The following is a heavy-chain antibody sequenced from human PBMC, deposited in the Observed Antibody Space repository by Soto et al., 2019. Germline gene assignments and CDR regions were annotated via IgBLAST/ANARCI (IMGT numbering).Heavy chain of an antibody. CDR3: ARTYCSGGSCYFGSGAKNAFDI. CDR2: INAGNGNT. CDR1: GYTFTSYA. J-gene: IGHJ3*02. V-gene: IGHV1-3*01. Sequence: GASVKVSCTASGYTFTSYAMHWVRQAPKQRLEWMGWINAGNGNTKYSQKFQGRVTITRDTSASTAYMELSSLRSEDTAVYYCARTYCSGGSCYFGSGAKNAFDIWGQGTMVTVSS. D-gene: IGHD2-15*01.